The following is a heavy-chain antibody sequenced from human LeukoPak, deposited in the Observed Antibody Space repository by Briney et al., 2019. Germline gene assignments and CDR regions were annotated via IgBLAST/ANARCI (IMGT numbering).Heavy chain of an antibody. CDR1: GFTFSSYA. V-gene: IGHV3-23*01. J-gene: IGHJ4*02. CDR3: AKAPGIRGGATFYFDY. Sequence: GVSLRLSCAASGFTFSSYAMSWVRQAPGEGLEWVSAISGSGGSTYYADSVKGRFTISRDNSKNTLYLQMNSLRAEDTAVYYCAKAPGIRGGATFYFDYWGQGTLVTVSS. CDR2: ISGSGGST. D-gene: IGHD1-26*01.